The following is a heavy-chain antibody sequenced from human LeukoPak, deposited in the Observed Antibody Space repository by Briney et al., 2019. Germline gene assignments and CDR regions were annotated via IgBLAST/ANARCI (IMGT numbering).Heavy chain of an antibody. Sequence: PSETLSLTCAVYGVSLSGYYWSWIRQSPGKGLEWIGAMNHSGGVAYNPSLNGRVTISVDTSKNHFSLNLNSVTAADTAVYYCARGQGRGANCWPHCMDVWGQGTTVTVSS. J-gene: IGHJ6*02. CDR2: MNHSGGV. CDR1: GVSLSGYY. CDR3: ARGQGRGANCWPHCMDV. V-gene: IGHV4-34*01. D-gene: IGHD4/OR15-4a*01.